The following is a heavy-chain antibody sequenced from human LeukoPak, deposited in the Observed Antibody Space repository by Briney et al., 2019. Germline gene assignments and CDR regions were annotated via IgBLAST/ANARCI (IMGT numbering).Heavy chain of an antibody. CDR3: ARDSSGCFDI. CDR2: ISYDGSNK. CDR1: GFTFSSYA. D-gene: IGHD6-19*01. V-gene: IGHV3-30*04. J-gene: IGHJ3*02. Sequence: GGSLRLSCAASGFTFSSYAMHWVRQAPGKGLEWVAVISYDGSNKYYADSVKGRFTISRDNSKNTLYLQMNSLRAEDTAVYYCARDSSGCFDIWGQGTMVTVSS.